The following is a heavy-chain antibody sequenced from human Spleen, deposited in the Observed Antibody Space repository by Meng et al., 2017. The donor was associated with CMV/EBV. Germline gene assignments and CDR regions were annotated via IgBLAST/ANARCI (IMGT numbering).Heavy chain of an antibody. CDR3: AKDRGGYSGYDCFDY. V-gene: IGHV3-23*01. Sequence: SGFTFSSYAMSWVRQAPGKGLEWVSAISGSGGSTYYADSVKGRFTISRDNSKNTLYPQMNSLRAEDTAVYYCAKDRGGYSGYDCFDYWGQGTLVTVSS. CDR2: ISGSGGST. D-gene: IGHD5-12*01. CDR1: GFTFSSYA. J-gene: IGHJ4*02.